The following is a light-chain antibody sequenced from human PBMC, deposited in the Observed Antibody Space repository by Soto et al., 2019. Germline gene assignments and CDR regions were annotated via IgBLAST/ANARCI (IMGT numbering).Light chain of an antibody. CDR3: DSYTSTNTPYV. V-gene: IGLV2-14*01. CDR1: SSDVGGYNY. CDR2: QVS. Sequence: QSVLTQPASVSGSPGQSITISCTGTSSDVGGYNYDSWYQQHPGKAPKLIIYQVSYRPSGVSDRFSGSKSGNTASLTISGLQAEDEADYYCDSYTSTNTPYVFGTGTKVTVL. J-gene: IGLJ1*01.